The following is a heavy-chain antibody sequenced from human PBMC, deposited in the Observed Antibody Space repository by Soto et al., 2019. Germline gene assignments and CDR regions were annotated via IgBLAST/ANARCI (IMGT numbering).Heavy chain of an antibody. Sequence: GGSLRLSCTAPGFTFGDYAMSWFRQAPGKGLEWVGCIRSKAYGGTTEYAASVKGRFTISRDDSKSIAYLQMNSLKTEDTAVYYCTRESSGWSRYYYYYMDVWGKGTTVTVSS. J-gene: IGHJ6*03. V-gene: IGHV3-49*03. CDR2: IRSKAYGGTT. D-gene: IGHD6-19*01. CDR3: TRESSGWSRYYYYYMDV. CDR1: GFTFGDYA.